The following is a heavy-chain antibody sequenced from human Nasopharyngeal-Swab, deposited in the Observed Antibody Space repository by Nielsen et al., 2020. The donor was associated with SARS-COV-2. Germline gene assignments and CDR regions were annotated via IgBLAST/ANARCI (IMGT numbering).Heavy chain of an antibody. CDR1: GFNFRIYW. J-gene: IGHJ3*02. Sequence: GGSPSLSCVASGFNFRIYWMNWVRPVPGKSLVCVSRIIGDGIATSYADSVQGRFTISMDNARNTVFLQMNSLREEDTAVYYCEGIWSSNDAFDIWGQGTMVTVSS. V-gene: IGHV3-74*01. D-gene: IGHD2-15*01. CDR3: EGIWSSNDAFDI. CDR2: IIGDGIAT.